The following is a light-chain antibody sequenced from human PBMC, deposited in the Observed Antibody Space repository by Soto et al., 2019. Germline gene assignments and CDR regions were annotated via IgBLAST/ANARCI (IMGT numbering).Light chain of an antibody. V-gene: IGKV2D-29*01. Sequence: DVVVTQTPLSLSVTPGQPASISCKSSQSLLRSDGKTYLYWYLQRPGQPPQLLIYEVFNRFSGVXDXXRGSGSGTDFTLKITRVEAEDVGIYYCMQSIQLPLTFGGGTKVEIK. CDR3: MQSIQLPLT. CDR1: QSLLRSDGKTY. J-gene: IGKJ4*01. CDR2: EVF.